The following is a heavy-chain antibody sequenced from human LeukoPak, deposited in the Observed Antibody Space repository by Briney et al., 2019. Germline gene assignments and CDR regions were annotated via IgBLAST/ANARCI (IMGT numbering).Heavy chain of an antibody. CDR2: IYYSGST. J-gene: IGHJ3*02. D-gene: IGHD6-13*01. CDR3: ARDRSLYSSTWYVPRDGFDI. Sequence: PSETLSLTCTVSGGSISSYYWSWIRQPPGKGLEWIGYIYYSGSTNYNPSLKSRVTISVDTSKNQFSLKLSSVTAADTAVYYCARDRSLYSSTWYVPRDGFDIWGQGTMVTVSS. V-gene: IGHV4-59*01. CDR1: GGSISSYY.